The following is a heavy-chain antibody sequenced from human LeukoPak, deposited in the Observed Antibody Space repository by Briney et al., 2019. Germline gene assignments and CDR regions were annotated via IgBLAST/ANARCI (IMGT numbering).Heavy chain of an antibody. D-gene: IGHD2-2*01. CDR3: ARDLYHENYYYHYMDV. V-gene: IGHV3-7*01. CDR2: IKQDGSEK. Sequence: GGSLRLSCVASGFTFSSYWMSWVRQAPGKGLEWVANIKQDGSEKYYVDSVKGRFTISRDNAKNSLYLQMNSLRVEDTAVYYCARDLYHENYYYHYMDVWGKGTTVTVSS. J-gene: IGHJ6*03. CDR1: GFTFSSYW.